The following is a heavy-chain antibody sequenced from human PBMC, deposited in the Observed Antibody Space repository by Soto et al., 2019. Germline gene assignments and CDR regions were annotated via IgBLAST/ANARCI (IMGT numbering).Heavy chain of an antibody. CDR2: IIPIFGTA. D-gene: IGHD6-19*01. CDR1: GGTFSSYA. J-gene: IGHJ4*02. Sequence: SVKVSCKASGGTFSSYAISWVRQAPGQGLEWMGGIIPIFGTANYAQKFQGRVTITADESTSTAYMELSSLRSEDTAVYYCARGAYSSPWSFDYWGPGTMVTVYS. CDR3: ARGAYSSPWSFDY. V-gene: IGHV1-69*13.